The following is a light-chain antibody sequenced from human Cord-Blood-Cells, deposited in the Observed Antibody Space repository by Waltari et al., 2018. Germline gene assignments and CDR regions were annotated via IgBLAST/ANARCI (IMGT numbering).Light chain of an antibody. Sequence: QSAPTQPASVSGSPGQSITLSCTGTSSHVGSYNLVPWYQPHPGKAPKLMIYEGSKRPSGVSNRFSGSKSGNTASLTISGLQAEDEADYYCCSYAGSSTVVFGGGTKLTVL. J-gene: IGLJ2*01. CDR2: EGS. CDR3: CSYAGSSTVV. V-gene: IGLV2-23*01. CDR1: SSHVGSYNL.